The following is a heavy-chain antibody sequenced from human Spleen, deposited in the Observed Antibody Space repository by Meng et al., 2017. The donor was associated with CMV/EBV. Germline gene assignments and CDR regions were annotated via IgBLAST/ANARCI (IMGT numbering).Heavy chain of an antibody. D-gene: IGHD3/OR15-3a*01. V-gene: IGHV1-18*01. CDR2: ISAYSGDT. J-gene: IGHJ4*02. CDR3: ARDDQTYSYDSWAV. CDR1: GFTVTSYG. Sequence: KASGFTVTSYGISWVRQAPGQGLEWMGWISAYSGDTHYVERFQDRVTMTTDTSTSTAYMDLRSLRSDDTAVYYCARDDQTYSYDSWAVWGQGTLVTVSS.